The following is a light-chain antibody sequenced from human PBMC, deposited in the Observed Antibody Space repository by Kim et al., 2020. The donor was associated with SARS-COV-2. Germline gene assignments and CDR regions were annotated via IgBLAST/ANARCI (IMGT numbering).Light chain of an antibody. CDR1: SGSIASKY. J-gene: IGLJ3*02. CDR3: QSYDSGSWV. V-gene: IGLV6-57*01. Sequence: LTQPHSVSDSPGKTVTISCTRSSGSIASKYVQWYQKRPGSSPTTVIYENNQRPSGVPDRFSGSIDTSSNSASLIISGLKTEDEADYYCQSYDSGSWVFGGGTQLTVL. CDR2: ENN.